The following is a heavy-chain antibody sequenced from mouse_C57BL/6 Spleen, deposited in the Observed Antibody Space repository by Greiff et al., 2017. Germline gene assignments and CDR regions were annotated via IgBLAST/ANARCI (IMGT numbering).Heavy chain of an antibody. J-gene: IGHJ1*03. CDR1: GFSLTSYA. Sequence: QVQLKESGPGLVAPSQSLSITCTVSGFSLTSYAISWVRQPPGKGLEWLGVIWTGGGTNYTSAPKSRLSISKDNSKSQVFFKMNSLRTDGTAWYYGARNSYYYGSRGCFDVWGTGTTVTVSS. V-gene: IGHV2-9-1*01. CDR3: ARNSYYYGSRGCFDV. D-gene: IGHD1-1*01. CDR2: IWTGGGT.